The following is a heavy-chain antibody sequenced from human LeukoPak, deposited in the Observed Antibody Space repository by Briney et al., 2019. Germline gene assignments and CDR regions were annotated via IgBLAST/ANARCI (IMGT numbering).Heavy chain of an antibody. CDR3: AGHPSGVDLAPLDY. D-gene: IGHD1-14*01. Sequence: QPGGSLRLSCAASGFTFSTYAMSWVRQAPGKGLECVSSISGSGADTYYADSVTGRFTISRDISKKTLYLQMNSLRAEDTAVYYCAGHPSGVDLAPLDYWGQGTLVTVSS. J-gene: IGHJ4*02. V-gene: IGHV3-23*01. CDR2: ISGSGADT. CDR1: GFTFSTYA.